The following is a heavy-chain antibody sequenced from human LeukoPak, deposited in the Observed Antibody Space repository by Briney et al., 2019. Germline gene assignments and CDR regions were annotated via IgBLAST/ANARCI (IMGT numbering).Heavy chain of an antibody. CDR2: ISGSGGNT. D-gene: IGHD5-18*01. Sequence: GGSLRLSCAASGFTFSSYAMSWVRQAPGKGLEWVSGISGSGGNTNDADSVKGRFTISRDNPKNTLYLQMNSLRVEDTAVYYCAKDGGCSYGSFSFFMDVWGKGTTVTVSS. CDR1: GFTFSSYA. V-gene: IGHV3-23*01. J-gene: IGHJ6*03. CDR3: AKDGGCSYGSFSFFMDV.